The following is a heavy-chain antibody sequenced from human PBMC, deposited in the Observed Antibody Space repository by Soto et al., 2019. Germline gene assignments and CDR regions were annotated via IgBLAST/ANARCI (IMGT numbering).Heavy chain of an antibody. D-gene: IGHD3-22*01. J-gene: IGHJ3*02. Sequence: GGSLRLSCAASGFTFSSYAMSWVRQAPGKGLEWVSAISGSGGSTYHADSVKGRFTISRDNSKNTLYLQMNSLRAEDTAVYYCAKDRGSMIVVVDAFDIWGQGTMVTVSS. CDR1: GFTFSSYA. CDR2: ISGSGGST. CDR3: AKDRGSMIVVVDAFDI. V-gene: IGHV3-23*01.